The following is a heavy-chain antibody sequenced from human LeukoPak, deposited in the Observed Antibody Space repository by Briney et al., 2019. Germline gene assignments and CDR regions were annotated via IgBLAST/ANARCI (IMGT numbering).Heavy chain of an antibody. D-gene: IGHD3-10*01. CDR1: GFTFSSYA. Sequence: QPGGSLRLSCAASGFTFSSYAMHWVRQAPGKGLEYVSAISSNGGSTYYANSVKGRFTISRDNSENTLYLQMGSLRAEDMAVYYCATLGIDPYGSGRRTSRHFDYWGQGTLVTVSS. CDR2: ISSNGGST. V-gene: IGHV3-64*01. CDR3: ATLGIDPYGSGRRTSRHFDY. J-gene: IGHJ4*02.